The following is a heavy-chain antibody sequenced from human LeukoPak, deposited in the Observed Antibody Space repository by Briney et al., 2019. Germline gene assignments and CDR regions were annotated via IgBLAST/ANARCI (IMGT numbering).Heavy chain of an antibody. D-gene: IGHD3-9*01. CDR2: INHSGST. J-gene: IGHJ4*02. CDR1: GGSISSSSYY. V-gene: IGHV4-39*06. Sequence: SETLSLTCTVSGGSISSSSYYWGWIRQPPGKGLEWIGEINHSGSTNYNPSLKSRVTISVDTSKNQFPLKLSSVTAADTAVYYCARERKGIRYFDWSPFDYWGQGTLVTVSS. CDR3: ARERKGIRYFDWSPFDY.